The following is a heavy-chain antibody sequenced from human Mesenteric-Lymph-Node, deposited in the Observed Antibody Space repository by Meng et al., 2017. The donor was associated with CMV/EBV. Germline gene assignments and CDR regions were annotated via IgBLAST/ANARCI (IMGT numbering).Heavy chain of an antibody. Sequence: LRLSCTVSGGSISSSSYYWGWIRQPPGKGLEWIGSIYYSGSTYYNPSLKSRVTISVDTSKNQFSLKLSSVTAADTAVYYCARPHSSGYYDFDYWGQGTLVTVSS. CDR2: IYYSGST. D-gene: IGHD3-22*01. CDR3: ARPHSSGYYDFDY. CDR1: GGSISSSSYY. J-gene: IGHJ4*02. V-gene: IGHV4-39*07.